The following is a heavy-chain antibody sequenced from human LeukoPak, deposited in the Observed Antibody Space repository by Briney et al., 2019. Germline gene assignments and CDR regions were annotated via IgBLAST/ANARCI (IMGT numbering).Heavy chain of an antibody. D-gene: IGHD4-17*01. CDR2: INSSGGST. CDR1: GYTFTNYY. CDR3: ARCPFNDYGDYVPFDY. V-gene: IGHV1-46*01. J-gene: IGHJ4*02. Sequence: ASVKVSCKASGYTFTNYYMYWVRQAPGQGLEWVGIINSSGGSTNYAQNFQSRVTITADKSTSTAYRELSSLRSEDTAVYYCARCPFNDYGDYVPFDYWGQGTLVTVSS.